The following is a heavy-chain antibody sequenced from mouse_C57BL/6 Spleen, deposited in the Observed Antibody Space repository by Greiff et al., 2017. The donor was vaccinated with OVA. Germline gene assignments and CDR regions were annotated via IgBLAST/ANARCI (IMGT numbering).Heavy chain of an antibody. D-gene: IGHD2-4*01. Sequence: EVQLQQSGPELVKPGASVKMSCKASGYTFTDYNMHWVKQSHGKSLEWIGYINPNNGGTSYNQTFKGKATLTVNKSYSTAYMELRRLTSEDSAVYYCAREGVLRPFAYWGQGTLVTVSA. CDR1: GYTFTDYN. J-gene: IGHJ3*01. CDR3: AREGVLRPFAY. V-gene: IGHV1-22*01. CDR2: INPNNGGT.